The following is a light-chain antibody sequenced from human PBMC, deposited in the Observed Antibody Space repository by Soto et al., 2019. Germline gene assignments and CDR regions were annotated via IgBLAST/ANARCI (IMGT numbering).Light chain of an antibody. CDR1: SSDVGDYNY. CDR3: SSYAGYSNLV. J-gene: IGLJ2*01. V-gene: IGLV2-8*01. CDR2: EVN. Sequence: QSALTQPPSASGSPGQSVTISCTGTSSDVGDYNYVSWYQQHPGKAPKLMIYEVNKRPSGVPDRFSGYKSGNTASLTVSGLQSEDEADYYCSSYAGYSNLVFGGGTKVTVL.